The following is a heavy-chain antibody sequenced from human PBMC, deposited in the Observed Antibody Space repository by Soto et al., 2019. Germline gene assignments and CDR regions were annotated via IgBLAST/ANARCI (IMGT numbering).Heavy chain of an antibody. V-gene: IGHV4-39*07. J-gene: IGHJ4*02. CDR2: INHSGST. Sequence: SETLSLTCTVSGGSISSGGYYWSWIRQHPGKGLEWLGEINHSGSTNYNPSLKSRITISLDTSKNQFSLYLNSVTAADTAVYYCARPKPDTAVGYFDYWGPGALVTVSS. CDR1: GGSISSGGYY. CDR3: ARPKPDTAVGYFDY. D-gene: IGHD5-18*01.